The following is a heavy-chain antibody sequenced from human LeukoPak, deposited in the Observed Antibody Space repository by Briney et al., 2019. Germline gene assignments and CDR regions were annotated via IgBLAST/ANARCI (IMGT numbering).Heavy chain of an antibody. CDR1: GGPISSYC. CDR2: MHFSGSI. D-gene: IGHD2-8*01. CDR3: ARVVYTEYAGDIYNGFDP. V-gene: IGHV4-59*01. J-gene: IGHJ5*02. Sequence: SETLSLTCTVSGGPISSYCWSWIRQPPGKGLEWIGYMHFSGSIDYNPSLKSRVTISMDTSRNQISLKLSSVTAADTAMYYCARVVYTEYAGDIYNGFDPWGQGTLVTVSS.